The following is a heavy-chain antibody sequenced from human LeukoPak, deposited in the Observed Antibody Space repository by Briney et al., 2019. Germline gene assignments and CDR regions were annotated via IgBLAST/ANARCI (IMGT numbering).Heavy chain of an antibody. CDR2: IKQDGSER. CDR1: GFTLSTYW. CDR3: AKGGGYEAQYYYYYLDV. D-gene: IGHD5-12*01. Sequence: GGSLRLSCAVSGFTLSTYWMSWVRQAPGKGLEWVANIKQDGSERSYVDSVKGRFTMSRDNVKNSLYLQMNSLRAEDTAVYYCAKGGGYEAQYYYYYLDVWGKGTTVTISS. V-gene: IGHV3-7*01. J-gene: IGHJ6*03.